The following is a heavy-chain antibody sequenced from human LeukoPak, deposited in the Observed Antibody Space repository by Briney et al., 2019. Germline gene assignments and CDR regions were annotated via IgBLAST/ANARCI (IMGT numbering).Heavy chain of an antibody. Sequence: ASVKVSCKASGYTFTSYYMHWVRQAPGQGLEWMGIINPSGGSTSYAQKFQGRVTMTRDTSTSTVYMELSSLRSEDTAVYYCARDGGGYDISTGYSRRPKYYFDYWGQGTLVTVSS. D-gene: IGHD3-9*01. J-gene: IGHJ4*02. CDR1: GYTFTSYY. CDR3: ARDGGGYDISTGYSRRPKYYFDY. V-gene: IGHV1-46*01. CDR2: INPSGGST.